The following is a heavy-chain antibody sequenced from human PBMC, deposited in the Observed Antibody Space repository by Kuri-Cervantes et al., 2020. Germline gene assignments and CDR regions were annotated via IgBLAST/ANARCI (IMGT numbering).Heavy chain of an antibody. V-gene: IGHV4-4*07. Sequence: ESLKISCTVSGGSISSYYWSWIRQPAGKGLEWIGRIYTSGSTNYNPSLKSRVTISVDTSKNQFSLKLSSVTAADTAVYYCAGTNSGYGIGGFDHWGQGTLVTVSS. CDR3: AGTNSGYGIGGFDH. CDR1: GGSISSYY. D-gene: IGHD5-12*01. J-gene: IGHJ4*02. CDR2: IYTSGST.